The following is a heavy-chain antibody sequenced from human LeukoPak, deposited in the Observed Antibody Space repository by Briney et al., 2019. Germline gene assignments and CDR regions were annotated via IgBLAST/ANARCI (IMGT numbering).Heavy chain of an antibody. CDR2: ISAYNGNT. V-gene: IGHV1-18*01. CDR3: ARDRVGYCSGGSCAVFDY. CDR1: GYTFTSYG. D-gene: IGHD2-15*01. Sequence: ASVKVSCKASGYTFTSYGISWVRQAPGQGLEWMGWISAYNGNTNYAQKLQGRVTMTTDTSTSTAYMELRSLRSDDTAVYYCARDRVGYCSGGSCAVFDYWSQGTLVTVSS. J-gene: IGHJ4*02.